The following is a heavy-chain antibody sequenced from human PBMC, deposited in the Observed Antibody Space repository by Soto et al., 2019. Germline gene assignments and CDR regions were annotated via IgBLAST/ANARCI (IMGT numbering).Heavy chain of an antibody. CDR3: ARDGDIVVVVADTPLSYYGMDV. Sequence: SLRLSSAASGFTCSSYSMNWVRQAPGKGLEWVSSISSSSSYIYYADSVKGRFTISRDNAKNSLYLQMNSLRAEDTAVYYCARDGDIVVVVADTPLSYYGMDVWGQGTTVTVYS. V-gene: IGHV3-21*01. CDR2: ISSSSSYI. CDR1: GFTCSSYS. D-gene: IGHD2-15*01. J-gene: IGHJ6*02.